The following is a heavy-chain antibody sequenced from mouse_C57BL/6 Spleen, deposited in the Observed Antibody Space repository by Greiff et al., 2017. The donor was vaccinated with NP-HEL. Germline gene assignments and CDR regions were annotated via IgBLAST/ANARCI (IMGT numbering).Heavy chain of an antibody. CDR1: GYTFTSYW. CDR3: ATTVVATDY. J-gene: IGHJ2*01. CDR2: INPSSGYT. D-gene: IGHD1-1*01. Sequence: QVQLQQPGAELVKPGASVKLSCKASGYTFTSYWMHWVKQRPGQGLEWIGYINPSSGYTKYNQKFKDKATLTADKSSSTAYMQLSSLTYEDSAVYYCATTVVATDYWGQGTTLTVSS. V-gene: IGHV1-7*01.